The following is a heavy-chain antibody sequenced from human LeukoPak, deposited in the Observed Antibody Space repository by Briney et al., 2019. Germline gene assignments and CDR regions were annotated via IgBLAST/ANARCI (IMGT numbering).Heavy chain of an antibody. J-gene: IGHJ6*03. CDR1: GYTFTGYF. Sequence: ASVKVSCKASGYTFTGYFMHWVRQAPGQGLEWMGWINPNSGGTKYAQKFQGRVTMTRDTSISTAYMEVNRRRSDDTAVYYCARTDSYYYYMDVWGKGTTVTVSS. CDR2: INPNSGGT. V-gene: IGHV1-2*02. CDR3: ARTDSYYYYMDV.